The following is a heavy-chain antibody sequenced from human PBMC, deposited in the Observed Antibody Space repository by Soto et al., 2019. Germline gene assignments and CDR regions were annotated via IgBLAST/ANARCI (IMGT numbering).Heavy chain of an antibody. CDR2: IDPSDSYT. CDR1: GYIFTSYW. D-gene: IGHD4-4*01. V-gene: IGHV5-10-1*01. J-gene: IGHJ4*02. Sequence: PGESLKISCKGSGYIFTSYWMSWVRQMPGKGLEWMGWIDPSDSYTNYSPSFQGHVTISADKSISTAYLQWSSLRASDTAIYYCATRGSGTVTGSDYWGQGTLDTVSS. CDR3: ATRGSGTVTGSDY.